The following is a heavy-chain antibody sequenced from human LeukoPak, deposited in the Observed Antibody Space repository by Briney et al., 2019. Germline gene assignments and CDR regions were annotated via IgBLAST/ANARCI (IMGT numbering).Heavy chain of an antibody. V-gene: IGHV1-8*01. CDR3: ARGRGYCSSTSCYRRYAVGV. CDR2: MNPNSGNT. Sequence: ASVKASCKASGYTFTSYDINWVRQATGQGLEWMGWMNPNSGNTGYAQKFQGRVTMTRNTSISTAYMELSSLRSEDTAVYYCARGRGYCSSTSCYRRYAVGVWGQGTTVTVS. J-gene: IGHJ6*02. CDR1: GYTFTSYD. D-gene: IGHD2-2*01.